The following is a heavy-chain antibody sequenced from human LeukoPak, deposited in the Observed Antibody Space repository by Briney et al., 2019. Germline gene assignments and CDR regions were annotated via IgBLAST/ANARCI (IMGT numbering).Heavy chain of an antibody. J-gene: IGHJ4*02. V-gene: IGHV3-48*01. Sequence: GGSLRLSCAASGFTFSSYSMNWVRQAPGKRLEWVSYISSSSSTIYYADSVKGRFTISRDNAKNSLYLQMNSLRAEDTAVYYCARISDTVTTPFDYWGQGTLVTVSS. CDR2: ISSSSSTI. CDR1: GFTFSSYS. D-gene: IGHD4-17*01. CDR3: ARISDTVTTPFDY.